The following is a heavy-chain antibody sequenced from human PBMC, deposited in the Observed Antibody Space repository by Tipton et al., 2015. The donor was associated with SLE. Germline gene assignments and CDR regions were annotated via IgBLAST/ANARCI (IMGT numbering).Heavy chain of an antibody. CDR2: MSWNGGNI. Sequence: SLRLSCAASGFIFDSYAMHWVRQVPGKGLEWVAGMSWNGGNIGVAHSVKGRFTISRDDAKTSLYLQMNSLRVEDTALYYCAKDIGFFGSGGLNAIGVWGQGTLVTASS. D-gene: IGHD3-10*01. CDR1: GFIFDSYA. J-gene: IGHJ3*01. CDR3: AKDIGFFGSGGLNAIGV. V-gene: IGHV3-9*01.